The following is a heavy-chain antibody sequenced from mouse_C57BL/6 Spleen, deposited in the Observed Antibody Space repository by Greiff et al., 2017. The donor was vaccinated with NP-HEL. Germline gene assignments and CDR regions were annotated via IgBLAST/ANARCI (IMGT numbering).Heavy chain of an antibody. Sequence: QVQLQQSGPELVKPGASVKISCKASGYAFSSSWMNWVKQRPGKGLEWIGRIYPGDGDTNYNGKFKGKATLTADKSSSTAYMQLSSLTSEDSAVYFGARRRNGYDPYYFDYWGQGTTLTVSS. CDR2: IYPGDGDT. J-gene: IGHJ2*01. D-gene: IGHD2-2*01. CDR3: ARRRNGYDPYYFDY. V-gene: IGHV1-82*01. CDR1: GYAFSSSW.